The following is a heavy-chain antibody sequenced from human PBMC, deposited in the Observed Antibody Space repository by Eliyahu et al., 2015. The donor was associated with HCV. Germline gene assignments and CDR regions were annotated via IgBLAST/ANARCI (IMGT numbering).Heavy chain of an antibody. V-gene: IGHV3-30*04. D-gene: IGHD2/OR15-2a*01. Sequence: LVESGGGVVQPGRSLRLSCAASGFSIDTFAXXWVRQAPGKGLEWVTVLSYDGSHKEDADSVKGRFSISRDNLNDTLYLQMSSLTTGDTAVYYCARGRHLNFRGNHYYYMMDVWGQGTTVTVSS. CDR2: LSYDGSHK. J-gene: IGHJ6*02. CDR3: ARGRHLNFRGNHYYYMMDV. CDR1: GFSIDTFA.